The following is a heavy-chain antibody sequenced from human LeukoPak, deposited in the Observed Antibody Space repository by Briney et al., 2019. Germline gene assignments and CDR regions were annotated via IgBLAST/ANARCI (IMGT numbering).Heavy chain of an antibody. Sequence: SVKVSCKASGGTFSSYAISWVRQAPGQGLEWMGGIIPIFGTANYAQKFQGRVTITAGESTSTAYMELSSLRSEDTAVYYCARDRRGYGLYYFDYWGQGTLVTVSS. CDR3: ARDRRGYGLYYFDY. D-gene: IGHD5-18*01. J-gene: IGHJ4*02. CDR2: IIPIFGTA. V-gene: IGHV1-69*13. CDR1: GGTFSSYA.